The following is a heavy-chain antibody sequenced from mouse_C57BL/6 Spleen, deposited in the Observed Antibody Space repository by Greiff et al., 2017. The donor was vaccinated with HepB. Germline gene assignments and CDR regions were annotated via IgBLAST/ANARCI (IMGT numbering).Heavy chain of an antibody. D-gene: IGHD2-2*01. CDR2: IDPNSGGT. CDR1: GYTFTSYW. V-gene: IGHV1-72*01. Sequence: QVQLQQPGAELVKPGASVKLSCKASGYTFTSYWMHWVKQRPGRGLEWIGRIDPNSGGTKYNEKFKSKATLTVDKPSSTADMQLSSLTSEDSAVYYCASVYYGYGGFYAMDYWGQGTSVTVSS. J-gene: IGHJ4*01. CDR3: ASVYYGYGGFYAMDY.